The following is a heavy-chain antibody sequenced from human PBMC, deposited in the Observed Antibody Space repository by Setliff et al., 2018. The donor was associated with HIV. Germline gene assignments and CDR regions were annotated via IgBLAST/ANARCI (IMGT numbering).Heavy chain of an antibody. CDR3: ASSRPPDDSSGYLDH. J-gene: IGHJ4*01. V-gene: IGHV3-7*03. Sequence: PAGSLRLSCAASGFTFSNSWMTWVRQAPGKGLEWVANIKKDGSDKFYVDSVKGRFAISRDNAKNSLNLEMNSLRAEDTAIYYCASSRPPDDSSGYLDHWGQGTLVTVSS. D-gene: IGHD3-22*01. CDR1: GFTFSNSW. CDR2: IKKDGSDK.